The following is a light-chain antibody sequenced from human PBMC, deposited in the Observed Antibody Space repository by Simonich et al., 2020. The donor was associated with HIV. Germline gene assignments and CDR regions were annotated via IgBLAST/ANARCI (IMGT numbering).Light chain of an antibody. CDR1: SSNSGSYNL. CDR2: EDK. V-gene: IGLV2-14*02. CDR3: SSYTSSSTYV. Sequence: QSALTQPASVSGSPGQSITISCTGTSSNSGSYNLVSWYQQHPGKAPKLLIYEDKKRPSGIATRFSGAKSGNTASLTSSGLQAEDEADYYCSSYTSSSTYVFGTGTKVTVL. J-gene: IGLJ1*01.